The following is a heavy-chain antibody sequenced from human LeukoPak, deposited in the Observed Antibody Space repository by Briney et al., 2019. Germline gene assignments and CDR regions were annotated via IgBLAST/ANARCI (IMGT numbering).Heavy chain of an antibody. CDR1: GYTLTELS. Sequence: AASVKVSCKVSGYTLTELSMHWVRQAPGKGLEWMGGFDPEDGETIYAQKFRGRVTMTGDTSTDTAYMELSSLRSEDTAVYYCATDLNTVTFDYWGQGTLVTVSS. V-gene: IGHV1-24*01. J-gene: IGHJ4*02. CDR2: FDPEDGET. D-gene: IGHD4-17*01. CDR3: ATDLNTVTFDY.